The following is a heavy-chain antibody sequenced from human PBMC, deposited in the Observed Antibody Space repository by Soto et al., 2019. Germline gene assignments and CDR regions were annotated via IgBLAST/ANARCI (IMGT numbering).Heavy chain of an antibody. J-gene: IGHJ5*02. D-gene: IGHD1-1*01. V-gene: IGHV4-59*08. Sequence: SETLSLTCTVSGGSISSYYWNWIRQAPGEGLEWIGRISYSGSTIYNPSLKSRVTISVDTSRNQFSLKLSSVTAADTAVYYCARRLREHSCSDLGNWIDPWGQGTPVTVSS. CDR3: ARRLREHSCSDLGNWIDP. CDR1: GGSISSYY. CDR2: ISYSGST.